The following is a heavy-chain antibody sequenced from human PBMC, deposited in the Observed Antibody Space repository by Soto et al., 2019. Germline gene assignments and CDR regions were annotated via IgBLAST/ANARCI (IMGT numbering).Heavy chain of an antibody. V-gene: IGHV4-39*01. CDR2: IYYSGNT. CDR1: GDSISSSTYY. CDR3: ARHERRRVAFGGVIISHFDY. Sequence: SETLSLTCTVSGDSISSSTYYWGWIRQPPGKGLEWIGSIYYSGNTYYNPSLKSRVTISVDTSKNQFSLKLSSVTAADTAVYYCARHERRRVAFGGVIISHFDYWGQATLVTVST. J-gene: IGHJ4*02. D-gene: IGHD3-16*02.